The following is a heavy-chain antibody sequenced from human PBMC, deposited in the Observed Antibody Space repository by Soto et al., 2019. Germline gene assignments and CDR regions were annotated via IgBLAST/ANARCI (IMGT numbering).Heavy chain of an antibody. D-gene: IGHD3-3*01. CDR3: ARDLIAEWLTLYYYYGMDV. CDR1: GFTFSSSA. J-gene: IGHJ6*02. V-gene: IGHV3-30-3*01. Sequence: PGGSLRLPCAASGFTFSSSAMHWVRQAPGKGLEWVAVISYDGSNKYYADSVKGRFTISRDNSKNTLYLQMNSLRAEDTAVYYCARDLIAEWLTLYYYYGMDVWGQGTTVTVSS. CDR2: ISYDGSNK.